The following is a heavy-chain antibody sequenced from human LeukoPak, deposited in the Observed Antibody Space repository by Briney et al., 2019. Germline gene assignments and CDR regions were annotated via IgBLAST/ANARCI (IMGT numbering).Heavy chain of an antibody. J-gene: IGHJ4*02. V-gene: IGHV3-7*01. CDR1: GFTFSNYW. CDR2: ISQDGSGK. Sequence: GGSLRLSCGASGFTFSNYWMSWVRQAPGKGLEWVINISQDGSGKNYADSVEGRFTISRDNAKNSLYLQMNSLRAEDTAVYYCVSGSLQSGYNFDYWGQGALVTVSS. D-gene: IGHD3-3*01. CDR3: VSGSLQSGYNFDY.